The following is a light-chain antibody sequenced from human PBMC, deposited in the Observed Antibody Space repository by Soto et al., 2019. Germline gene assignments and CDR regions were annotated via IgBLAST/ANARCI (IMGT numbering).Light chain of an antibody. CDR1: QSVSSY. CDR3: QQYNNWPL. J-gene: IGKJ5*01. Sequence: VLTQSPATLSLSPGERATLSCRASQSVSSYLAWYQQKPGQAPRLLIYDTSNRATGVPARFSGSGSGTDFTLTISSLEPEDCAIYYCQQYNNWPLFGQGTRLEIK. CDR2: DTS. V-gene: IGKV3-11*01.